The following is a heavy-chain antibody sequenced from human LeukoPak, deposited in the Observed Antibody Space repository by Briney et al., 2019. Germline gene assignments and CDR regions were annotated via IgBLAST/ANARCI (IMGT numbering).Heavy chain of an antibody. V-gene: IGHV1-69*01. CDR3: ARPRVEIRFDYYGSGSLQKPLGY. CDR2: IIPIFGTA. D-gene: IGHD3-10*01. J-gene: IGHJ4*02. Sequence: SVKVSCKASGGTFSSYAISWVRQAPGQGLEWMGGIIPIFGTANYAQKFQGRVTITADESTSTAYMELSSLRSEDTAVYYCARPRVEIRFDYYGSGSLQKPLGYWGQGTLVTVSS. CDR1: GGTFSSYA.